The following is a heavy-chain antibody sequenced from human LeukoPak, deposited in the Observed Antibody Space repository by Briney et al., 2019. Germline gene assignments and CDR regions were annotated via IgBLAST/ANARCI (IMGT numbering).Heavy chain of an antibody. D-gene: IGHD3-10*01. CDR3: ARGSSAKNAFDV. Sequence: SQTLSLTCGISGDSVSSNAAGWVRIRQSPSRGLEWLGRTYFRSKWYDDYALSVKGRITVNPDTSRNQFSLHLNSVTPEDTAVYYCARGSSAKNAFDVWGQGTTVTVSS. J-gene: IGHJ3*01. CDR2: TYFRSKWYD. V-gene: IGHV6-1*01. CDR1: GDSVSSNAAG.